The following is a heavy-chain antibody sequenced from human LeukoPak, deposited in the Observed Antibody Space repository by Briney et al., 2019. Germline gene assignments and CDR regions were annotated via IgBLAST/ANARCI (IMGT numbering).Heavy chain of an antibody. CDR2: IYYSGST. CDR3: ARVQWLGAFDI. J-gene: IGHJ4*02. Sequence: PSETLSLTCTVSGGSISSSSYYWGWIRQPPGKGLEWIGYIYYSGSTNYNPSLKSRVTISVDTSKNQFSLKLSSVTAADTAVYYCARVQWLGAFDIWGQGTLVTVSS. CDR1: GGSISSSSYY. V-gene: IGHV4-61*05. D-gene: IGHD6-19*01.